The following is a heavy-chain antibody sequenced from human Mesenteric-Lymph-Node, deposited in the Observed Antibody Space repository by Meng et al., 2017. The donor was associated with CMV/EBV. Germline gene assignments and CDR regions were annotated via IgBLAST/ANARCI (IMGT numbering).Heavy chain of an antibody. CDR3: ARHQRWLKSEGGFNY. V-gene: IGHV4-34*01. Sequence: QLQLQQWGAGLLNPSETLSLTPAVSGGSFSGYYWSWIRQPPGKGLGGIGEINHSGSTNYNPSLKSRVTISVDTSKNQFSLKLSSVTAADTAVYYCARHQRWLKSEGGFNYWGQGTLVTVSS. CDR1: GGSFSGYY. D-gene: IGHD4-23*01. J-gene: IGHJ4*02. CDR2: INHSGST.